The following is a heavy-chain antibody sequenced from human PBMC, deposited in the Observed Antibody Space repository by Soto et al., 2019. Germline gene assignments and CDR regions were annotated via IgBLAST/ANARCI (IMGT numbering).Heavy chain of an antibody. CDR3: ARAHLGSDRYILAPFAP. D-gene: IGHD2-15*01. CDR1: WDSVSSSSAS. J-gene: IGHJ5*02. CDR2: TYYRSKWYN. V-gene: IGHV6-1*01. Sequence: PSQTLSLTCAISWDSVSSSSASWNWIRQSPSRGLEWLGRTYYRSKWYNDYAISVKSRITINPDTSKNQFSLQLNSVIPEDTAVYCCARAHLGSDRYILAPFAPRGLGTL.